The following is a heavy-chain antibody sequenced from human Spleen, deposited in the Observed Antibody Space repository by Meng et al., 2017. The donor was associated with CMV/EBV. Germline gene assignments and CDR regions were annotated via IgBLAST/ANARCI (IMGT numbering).Heavy chain of an antibody. CDR2: IGSSEGGA. D-gene: IGHD2/OR15-2a*01. Sequence: GGSLRLSCAASGFTFRSYEINWVRQAPGKGLEWVSNIGSSEGGAYYADSVKGRFSISRDNAKKSVYLQMNSLRAGDPAVYYCARVWSEISPHYYGMDVWGQGTTVTVSS. J-gene: IGHJ6*02. CDR3: ARVWSEISPHYYGMDV. V-gene: IGHV3-48*03. CDR1: GFTFRSYE.